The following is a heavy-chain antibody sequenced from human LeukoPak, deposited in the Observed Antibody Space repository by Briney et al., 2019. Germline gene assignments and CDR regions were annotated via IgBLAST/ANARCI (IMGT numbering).Heavy chain of an antibody. V-gene: IGHV4-30-2*01. Sequence: PSETLSLTCAVSGGSISSGGYSWSWIRQPPGTGLEWIGYIYHSGSTYYNPSLKSRVTISVDRSKNQFSLKLSSVTAADTAVYYCARGFYAVNDAFDIWGQGTMVTVSS. J-gene: IGHJ3*02. CDR3: ARGFYAVNDAFDI. CDR1: GGSISSGGYS. D-gene: IGHD3-3*01. CDR2: IYHSGST.